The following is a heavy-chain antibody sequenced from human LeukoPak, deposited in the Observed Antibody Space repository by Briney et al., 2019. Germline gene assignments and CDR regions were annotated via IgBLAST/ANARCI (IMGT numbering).Heavy chain of an antibody. J-gene: IGHJ4*02. CDR2: IRYDGSNK. V-gene: IGHV3-30*02. CDR1: GFTFVSHG. Sequence: PGGSLRLSCAASGFTFVSHGMHWVRQAPGKGLEWVAFIRYDGSNKYYADSVKGRFTISRYNSQSTLYLEMNSLRAEDTAVYYCAKEQYSSAWYAYFDSRGQGRMAIVSS. CDR3: AKEQYSSAWYAYFDS. D-gene: IGHD6-19*01.